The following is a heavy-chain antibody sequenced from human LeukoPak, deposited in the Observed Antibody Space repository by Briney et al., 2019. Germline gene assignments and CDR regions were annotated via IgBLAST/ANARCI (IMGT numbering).Heavy chain of an antibody. J-gene: IGHJ4*02. V-gene: IGHV3-48*01. CDR2: ITSGSDTI. CDR3: AKHYSGRADY. D-gene: IGHD2-15*01. CDR1: GFPFSRYS. Sequence: GGSLRLSCATSGFPFSRYSMNWVRQAPGKGLEWLSYITSGSDTIYYADSVKGRFTISRDNSKNTLYLQMNSLRAEDTAVYYCAKHYSGRADYWGQGTLVTVSS.